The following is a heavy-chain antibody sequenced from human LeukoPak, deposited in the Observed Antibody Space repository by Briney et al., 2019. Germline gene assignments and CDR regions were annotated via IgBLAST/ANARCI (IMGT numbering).Heavy chain of an antibody. CDR2: ISGGSSSI. J-gene: IGHJ3*02. CDR1: EFTFPTHE. D-gene: IGHD3-9*01. V-gene: IGHV3-48*03. Sequence: PGGSLRLSCVGSEFTFPTHEMNWVRQAPGKGLEWVSYISGGSSSIYYADSVKGRFTISRDNARDSLFLQMDSLRGDDTAVYYCWRGGNSGYLWNAFDIWGQGTMVTVSS. CDR3: WRGGNSGYLWNAFDI.